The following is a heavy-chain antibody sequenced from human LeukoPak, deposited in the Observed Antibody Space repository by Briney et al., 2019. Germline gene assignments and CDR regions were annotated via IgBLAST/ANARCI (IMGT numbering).Heavy chain of an antibody. J-gene: IGHJ4*02. CDR1: GFTFNSYS. CDR2: ISSSSNTI. V-gene: IGHV3-48*01. D-gene: IGHD5-18*01. Sequence: PGGSLRLSCAASGFTFNSYSINWVRQAPGKGLEWVSYISSSSNTIYYADSVKGRFTISRDNAKNSLYLQMNSLRADDTAVYYCARARGYSYGLDYWGQGTLVTVSS. CDR3: ARARGYSYGLDY.